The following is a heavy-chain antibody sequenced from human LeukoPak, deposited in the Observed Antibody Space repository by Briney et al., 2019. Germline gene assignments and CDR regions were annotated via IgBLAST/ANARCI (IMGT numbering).Heavy chain of an antibody. CDR1: GFTFSNYA. CDR3: AKALDYWYFDY. D-gene: IGHD2/OR15-2a*01. J-gene: IGHJ4*02. Sequence: SGGSLRLSCAASGFTFSNYAMSWVRQAPGKGLEWVSAISGRLSYADSVKGRFTISRDNSKNTLYLQVNSLRAEDTAVYYCAKALDYWYFDYWGQGTLVTVSS. CDR2: ISGRL. V-gene: IGHV3-23*01.